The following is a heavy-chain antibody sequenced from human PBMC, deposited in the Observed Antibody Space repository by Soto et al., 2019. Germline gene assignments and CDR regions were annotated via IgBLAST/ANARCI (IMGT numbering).Heavy chain of an antibody. Sequence: GGSLRLSCEASGFTFTSDIMTWVRQAPGKGLEWVSSISSHGRDIFYADSVKGRFTISRDNAKDSLHLQMNSLTGEDSAVYYCARGAALAGKLDLWGQGTLVTVSS. CDR1: GFTFTSDI. CDR3: ARGAALAGKLDL. J-gene: IGHJ4*02. D-gene: IGHD6-19*01. CDR2: ISSHGRDI. V-gene: IGHV3-21*06.